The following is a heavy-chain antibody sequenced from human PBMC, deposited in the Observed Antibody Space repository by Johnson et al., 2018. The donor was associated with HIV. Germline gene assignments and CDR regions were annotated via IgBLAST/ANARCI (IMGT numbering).Heavy chain of an antibody. J-gene: IGHJ3*02. D-gene: IGHD2-21*02. V-gene: IGHV3-33*08. CDR1: GFTFSSYG. CDR2: IWYDGSIK. CDR3: ARGGAYCGGDCNAFDI. Sequence: QVQLVESGGGLVQPGGSLRLSCAASGFTFSSYGMHWVRQAPGKGLEWVAVIWYDGSIKYYADSVKGRFTISRDNSKNTLYLQMNSLRAEDTAVYYCARGGAYCGGDCNAFDIWGQGTMVTVSS.